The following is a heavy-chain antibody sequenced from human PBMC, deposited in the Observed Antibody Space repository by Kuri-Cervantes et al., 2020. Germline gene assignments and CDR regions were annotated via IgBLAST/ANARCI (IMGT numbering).Heavy chain of an antibody. D-gene: IGHD6-13*01. Sequence: GESLKISCAVSGFTFGGHSMNWVRQAPGKGLEWVAYISRDSTIIYYADSVKGRFTISRDNVKNSLSLQMNSLRAEDTALYYCARAPSPGYSDYMDVWGKGTTVTVSS. CDR1: GFTFGGHS. CDR2: ISRDSTII. V-gene: IGHV3-48*01. J-gene: IGHJ6*03. CDR3: ARAPSPGYSDYMDV.